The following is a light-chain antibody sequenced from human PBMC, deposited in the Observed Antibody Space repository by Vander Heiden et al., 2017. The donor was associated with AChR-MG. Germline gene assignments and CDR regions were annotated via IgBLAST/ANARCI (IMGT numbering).Light chain of an antibody. V-gene: IGLV2-14*03. CDR3: LSYTTAGTWL. CDR1: TNDIGAYNF. Sequence: QSALTQPASVSGSPGPSITISCSGTTNDIGAYNFFSWYQSHPGKPPNPLIYDVTKRPDGVSDRFSGAKSGNTASLTISGLLSEDEADYSGLSYTTAGTWLFGGGTKVTVL. CDR2: DVT. J-gene: IGLJ3*02.